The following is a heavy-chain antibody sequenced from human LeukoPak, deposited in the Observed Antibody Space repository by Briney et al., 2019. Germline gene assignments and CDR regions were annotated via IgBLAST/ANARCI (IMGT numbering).Heavy chain of an antibody. CDR2: IYYSGST. CDR3: AKHRGDSGSYFASYYFDY. CDR1: GGSISSSSYY. J-gene: IGHJ4*02. D-gene: IGHD1-26*01. V-gene: IGHV4-39*01. Sequence: PSETLSLTCTVSGGSISSSSYYWGWIRQPPGKGLEWIGTIYYSGSTDCNPSLKSRVTISVDTSKNQFSLKLSSVTAADTAVYYCAKHRGDSGSYFASYYFDYWGQGTLVTVSS.